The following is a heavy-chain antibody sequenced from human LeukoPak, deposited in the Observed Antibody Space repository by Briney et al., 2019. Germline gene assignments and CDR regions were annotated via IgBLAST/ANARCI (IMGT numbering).Heavy chain of an antibody. CDR2: ISSSGSTI. J-gene: IGHJ3*01. D-gene: IGHD3-22*01. CDR3: ARVFSYYYDSSDPSMV. CDR1: GFTFSSYE. V-gene: IGHV3-48*03. Sequence: GGSLRLXCAASGFTFSSYEMNWVRQAPGRGLEWVSYISSSGSTIYYADSVKGRFTISRDNAKNSLYLQMNSLRAEDTAVYYCARVFSYYYDSSDPSMVWGQGTMVTVSS.